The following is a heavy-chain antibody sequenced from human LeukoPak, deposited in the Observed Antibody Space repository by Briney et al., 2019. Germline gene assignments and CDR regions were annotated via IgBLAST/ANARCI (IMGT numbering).Heavy chain of an antibody. CDR3: ARAPDGGGFLEWSYYYFDY. CDR1: GGSISSSSYY. Sequence: SETLSLTCTVSGGSISSSSYYWGWIRQPPWKGLEWIGSIYYSGSTYYNPSLRSRVTISVDTSKNQFSLKLSSVTAADTAVYYCARAPDGGGFLEWSYYYFDYWGQGTLVTVSS. J-gene: IGHJ4*02. V-gene: IGHV4-39*07. D-gene: IGHD3-3*01. CDR2: IYYSGST.